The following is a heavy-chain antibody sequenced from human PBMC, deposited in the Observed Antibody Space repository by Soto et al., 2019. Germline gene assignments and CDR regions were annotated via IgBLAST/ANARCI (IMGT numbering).Heavy chain of an antibody. J-gene: IGHJ3*02. CDR1: GFTFSDYY. D-gene: IGHD3-9*01. CDR3: ARDPLRYFDWLPRLDAFDI. Sequence: PGGSLRLSCAASGFTFSDYYMSWIRQAPGKGLEWVSYISSSSSYTNYADSVKGRFTISRDNAKNSLYLQMNSLRAEDTAVYYCARDPLRYFDWLPRLDAFDIWGQGTMVTVSS. V-gene: IGHV3-11*05. CDR2: ISSSSSYT.